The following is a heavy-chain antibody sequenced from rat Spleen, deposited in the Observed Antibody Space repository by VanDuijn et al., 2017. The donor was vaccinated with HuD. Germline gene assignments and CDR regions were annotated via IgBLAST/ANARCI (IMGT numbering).Heavy chain of an antibody. CDR1: GFTFSNYY. CDR2: ISTGGGNT. J-gene: IGHJ3*01. Sequence: EVQLVESGGVLVQPGRSLKVSCAASGFTFSNYYMAWVRQAPTKGLEWVASISTGGGNTYYRDSVKGRFTISRDNAKSTLYLQMDSLRSEDTATYYCARQDYGGYWFAYWGQGTLVTVSS. D-gene: IGHD1-11*01. V-gene: IGHV5-25*01. CDR3: ARQDYGGYWFAY.